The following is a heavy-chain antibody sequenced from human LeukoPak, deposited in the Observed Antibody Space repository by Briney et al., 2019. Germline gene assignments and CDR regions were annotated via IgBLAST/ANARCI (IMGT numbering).Heavy chain of an antibody. V-gene: IGHV4-4*09. CDR2: IYTSGST. CDR3: ARSIAAAGLGWFDP. D-gene: IGHD6-13*01. Sequence: PSETLSLTCTVSGGSISSYYWSWIRQPPGKGLEWIGYIYTSGSTNYNPSLKSRVTISVDTSKNQFPLKLSSVTAADTAVYYCARSIAAAGLGWFDPWGQGTLVTVSS. J-gene: IGHJ5*02. CDR1: GGSISSYY.